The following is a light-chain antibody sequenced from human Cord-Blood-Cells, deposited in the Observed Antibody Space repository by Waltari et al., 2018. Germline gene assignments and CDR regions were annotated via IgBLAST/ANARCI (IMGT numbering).Light chain of an antibody. CDR1: SRDAGGNNY. J-gene: IGLJ2*01. Sequence: QAAPTHPASVSGSPGQSIPISCTGTSRDAGGNNYVSWYQTHPGKAPKHMIYDVSNRPSGVSNRFSGSKSGNTACLTISGLQAEDEADYYCSSYTSSSTLVFGGGTKLTVL. CDR2: DVS. CDR3: SSYTSSSTLV. V-gene: IGLV2-14*01.